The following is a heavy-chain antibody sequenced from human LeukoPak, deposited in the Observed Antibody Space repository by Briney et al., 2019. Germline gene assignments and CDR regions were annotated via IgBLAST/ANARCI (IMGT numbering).Heavy chain of an antibody. J-gene: IGHJ5*02. CDR2: MNPNSGNT. CDR1: GYTFTSYD. D-gene: IGHD3-16*01. CDR3: ASATQFENRFDP. V-gene: IGHV1-8*01. Sequence: GASVKVSCKASGYTFTSYDINWVRQATGQGLEWMGWMNPNSGNTGYAQKFQGRVTMTRNTSISTAYMELSSLRSEDTAVYYCASATQFENRFDPWGQGTLVTVSS.